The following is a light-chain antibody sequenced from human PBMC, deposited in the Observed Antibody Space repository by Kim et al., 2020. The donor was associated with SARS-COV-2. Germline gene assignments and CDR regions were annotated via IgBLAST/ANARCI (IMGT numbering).Light chain of an antibody. CDR3: SSHAGSNNFLV. V-gene: IGLV2-8*01. J-gene: IGLJ3*02. CDR2: EVT. CDR1: RSDVGGYTY. Sequence: SVHISCNWTRSDVGGYTYFSWYQQHPGKAPKVMIYEVTQRPSGVPDRFSGSKSGNTASLTVSGLQAEDEADYYCSSHAGSNNFLVFGGGTQLTVL.